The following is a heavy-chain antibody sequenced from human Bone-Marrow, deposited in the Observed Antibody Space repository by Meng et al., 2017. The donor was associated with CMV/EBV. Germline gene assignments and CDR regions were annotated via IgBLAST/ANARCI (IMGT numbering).Heavy chain of an antibody. CDR1: GFTFSNAW. CDR3: ARVSIAAAGHFDY. J-gene: IGHJ4*02. CDR2: IKQDGSEK. V-gene: IGHV3-7*01. Sequence: GGSLRLSCAASGFTFSNAWMSWVRQAPGKGLEWVANIKQDGSEKYYVDSVKGRFTISRDNAKNSLYLQMNSLRAEDTAVYYCARVSIAAAGHFDYWGQGTLVTVSS. D-gene: IGHD6-13*01.